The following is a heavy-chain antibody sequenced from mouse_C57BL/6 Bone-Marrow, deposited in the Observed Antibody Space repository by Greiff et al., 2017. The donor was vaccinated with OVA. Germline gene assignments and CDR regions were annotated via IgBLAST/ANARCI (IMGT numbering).Heavy chain of an antibody. CDR2: INYDGSST. CDR1: GFTFSDYY. D-gene: IGHD4-1*01. V-gene: IGHV5-16*01. J-gene: IGHJ4*01. CDR3: AREELTVAMDY. Sequence: EVKLMESEGGLVQPGSSMKLSCTASGFTFSDYYMAWVRQVPEKGLEWVANINYDGSSTYYLDSLKSRFIISRDNAKNILYLQMSSLKSEDTATNYCAREELTVAMDYWGQGTSVTVSS.